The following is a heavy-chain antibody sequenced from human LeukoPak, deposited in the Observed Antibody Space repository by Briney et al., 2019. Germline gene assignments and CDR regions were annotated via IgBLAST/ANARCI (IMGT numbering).Heavy chain of an antibody. V-gene: IGHV3-74*01. D-gene: IGHD2-15*01. J-gene: IGHJ4*02. Sequence: PGGSLRLSCATSGFTFPTDWMHWVRQAPGKGLVWVSRVNSDGSRTDYADSVKGRFTVSRDNAKNTLYLQMNSLRAEDTAVYYCARREGYCSGGTCYFDNWGQGTLVTVSS. CDR3: ARREGYCSGGTCYFDN. CDR2: VNSDGSRT. CDR1: GFTFPTDW.